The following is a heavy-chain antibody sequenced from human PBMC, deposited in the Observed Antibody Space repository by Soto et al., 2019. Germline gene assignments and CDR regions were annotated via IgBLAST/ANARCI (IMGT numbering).Heavy chain of an antibody. CDR3: ARDNSWNYGQGDYYYGMDV. Sequence: GGSLRLSCAASGFTFSSYSMNWVRQAPGKGLEWVSSISSSSSYIYYADSVKGRFTISRDNAKNSMYLQMNSLSAEDTAVYYCARDNSWNYGQGDYYYGMDVWGQGTTVTVSS. J-gene: IGHJ6*02. V-gene: IGHV3-21*01. CDR1: GFTFSSYS. D-gene: IGHD1-7*01. CDR2: ISSSSSYI.